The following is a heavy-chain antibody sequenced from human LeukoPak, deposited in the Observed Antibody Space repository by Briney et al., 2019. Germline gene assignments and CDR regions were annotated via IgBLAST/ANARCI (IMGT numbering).Heavy chain of an antibody. Sequence: LRLSCVISGFTISNSYMTWVRQAPGKGLEWLGYIYYSGSTNYNPSLKSRVAMSVDTSRNQFSLKLSSVTAADTAVYYCARAQVDYNNGPGSRGYYSYGMDVWGRGTTVTVSS. D-gene: IGHD4-4*01. J-gene: IGHJ6*02. V-gene: IGHV4-59*01. CDR2: IYYSGST. CDR3: ARAQVDYNNGPGSRGYYSYGMDV. CDR1: GFTISNSY.